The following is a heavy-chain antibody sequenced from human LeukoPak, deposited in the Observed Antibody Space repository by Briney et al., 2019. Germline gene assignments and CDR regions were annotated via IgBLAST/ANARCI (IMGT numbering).Heavy chain of an antibody. J-gene: IGHJ3*02. CDR2: IKQDGSDK. CDR3: AKYGGTSGTSFDI. Sequence: GGSLRLSCAASGFSFSSYGMHWVRQAPGKGLEWVANIKQDGSDKGYLDSVKGRFTISRDNAKHSVYLQMNSLTVEDTAVYYCAKYGGTSGTSFDIWGQGTMVTVSS. D-gene: IGHD4-23*01. V-gene: IGHV3-7*01. CDR1: GFSFSSYG.